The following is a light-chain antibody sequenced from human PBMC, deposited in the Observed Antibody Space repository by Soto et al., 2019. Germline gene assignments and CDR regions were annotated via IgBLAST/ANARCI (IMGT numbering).Light chain of an antibody. V-gene: IGKV3D-15*01. CDR3: QQYGYLVT. CDR2: GAS. CDR1: QSVSSN. Sequence: EIVMTQSPATLSVSPGEGATLSCRASQSVSSNLAWYQHKPGQAPRLLTYGASTRATGIPDRFSGSGSGTDFTLTISRLEPEDFAMYYCQQYGYLVTFGGGTKVDIK. J-gene: IGKJ4*01.